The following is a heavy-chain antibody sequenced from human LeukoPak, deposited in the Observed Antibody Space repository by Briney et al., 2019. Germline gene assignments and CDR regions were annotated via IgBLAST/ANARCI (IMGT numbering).Heavy chain of an antibody. CDR2: ISWNSGSI. Sequence: HPGGSLRLSCAASGFTFDDYAMHWVRQAPGKGLEWVSGISWNSGSIGYADSVKGRFTISRDNAKNSLYLQMNSLRAEDTAVYYCARGYLTTVTYFDYWGQGTLVTVSS. CDR3: ARGYLTTVTYFDY. J-gene: IGHJ4*02. CDR1: GFTFDDYA. V-gene: IGHV3-9*01. D-gene: IGHD4-17*01.